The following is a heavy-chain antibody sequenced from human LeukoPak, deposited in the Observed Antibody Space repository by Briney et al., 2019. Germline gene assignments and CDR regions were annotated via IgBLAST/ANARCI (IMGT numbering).Heavy chain of an antibody. CDR3: VRDRELYY. CDR2: VYNSGST. Sequence: AETLSLTCTVSGGSISIYYWSWIRQPPGKGLEWIGYVYNSGSTDYNPSLKSRVTISADTSKNQFSLKVNSVTASDTAVYYCVRDRELYYWGQGILVTVSS. V-gene: IGHV4-59*01. CDR1: GGSISIYY. J-gene: IGHJ4*02. D-gene: IGHD1-26*01.